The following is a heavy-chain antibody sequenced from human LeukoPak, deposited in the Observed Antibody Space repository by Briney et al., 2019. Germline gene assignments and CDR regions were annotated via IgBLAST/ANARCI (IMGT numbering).Heavy chain of an antibody. Sequence: PGGSLRLSCAASGFTFSSYAMSWVRQAPGKGLAWVSAISGSGGSTYYADSVKGRFTISRDNSKNTLYLQMNSLRAEDTAVYYCAKVGSSSWYIPHYFDYWGQGTLVTVSS. J-gene: IGHJ4*02. CDR1: GFTFSSYA. CDR2: ISGSGGST. CDR3: AKVGSSSWYIPHYFDY. V-gene: IGHV3-23*01. D-gene: IGHD6-13*01.